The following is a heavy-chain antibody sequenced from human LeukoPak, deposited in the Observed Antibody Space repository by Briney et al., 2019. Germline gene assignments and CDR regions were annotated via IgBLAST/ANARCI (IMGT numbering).Heavy chain of an antibody. D-gene: IGHD2-2*01. CDR2: IYYRGST. V-gene: IGHV4-59*01. J-gene: IGHJ6*04. CDR3: ARVPLGYCSSTSCPYYYYYGMDV. Sequence: SETLSLTCTVSGGSISSYYWSWIRQPPGKGLEWIGYIYYRGSTNYNPSLKSRVTISVDTSKYQFSLKLSSVTAADTAVYYCARVPLGYCSSTSCPYYYYYGMDVWGKGTTVTVSS. CDR1: GGSISSYY.